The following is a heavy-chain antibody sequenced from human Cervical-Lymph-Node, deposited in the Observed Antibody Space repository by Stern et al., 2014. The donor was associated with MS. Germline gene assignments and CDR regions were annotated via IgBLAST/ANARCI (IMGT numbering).Heavy chain of an antibody. CDR2: ISAYNGNT. V-gene: IGHV1-18*01. Sequence: QVQLVESGADVKKPGASVKVSCKASGYTFTSLGISWVRQAPGQGLEWMGWISAYNGNTSYAQKFQGRVTLTTDTSTSTAYMELRSLTSDDTAAYYCASGSLEGFDPWGQGTLVTVSS. D-gene: IGHD5-24*01. J-gene: IGHJ5*02. CDR1: GYTFTSLG. CDR3: ASGSLEGFDP.